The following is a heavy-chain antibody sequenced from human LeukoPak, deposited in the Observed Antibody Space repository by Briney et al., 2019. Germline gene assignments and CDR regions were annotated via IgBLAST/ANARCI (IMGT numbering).Heavy chain of an antibody. CDR1: GYTFSSYW. Sequence: GASLQISCKISGYTFSSYWIGWVRQLPGKGLEWMGIIYPGDSDTRYSPSFQGQVTISADKSITTAYLQWSSLKASDTAMYYCATYSGTNYSYLDCWGQGTLVTVPS. V-gene: IGHV5-51*01. D-gene: IGHD3-10*01. J-gene: IGHJ4*02. CDR2: IYPGDSDT. CDR3: ATYSGTNYSYLDC.